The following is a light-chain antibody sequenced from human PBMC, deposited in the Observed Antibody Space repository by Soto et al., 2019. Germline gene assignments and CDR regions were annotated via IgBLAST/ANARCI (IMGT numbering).Light chain of an antibody. V-gene: IGKV1-5*03. CDR1: QNIGRY. CDR3: QQYNSYLYA. J-gene: IGKJ2*01. Sequence: DIQMTQSPSTLSASVGDRVTITCRASQNIGRYLAWYQQKPGQAPKLLIYKASTLESGVPSRFSGSGSGTEFTLVISSLQPDDFATYFCQQYNSYLYAFGQGTKLEIK. CDR2: KAS.